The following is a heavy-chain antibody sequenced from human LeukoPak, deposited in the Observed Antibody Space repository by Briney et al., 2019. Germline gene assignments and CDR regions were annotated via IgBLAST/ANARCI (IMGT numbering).Heavy chain of an antibody. Sequence: GGSLRLSCAASGFTFSSYWMSWVRQAPGKGLEWVANIKQDGSENYYVGSVKGRFTISRDNAKNSLYLQMNSLRAEDTAVYYCAELGITMIGGVWGKGTTVTISS. V-gene: IGHV3-7*01. CDR3: AELGITMIGGV. J-gene: IGHJ6*04. CDR1: GFTFSSYW. D-gene: IGHD3-10*02. CDR2: IKQDGSEN.